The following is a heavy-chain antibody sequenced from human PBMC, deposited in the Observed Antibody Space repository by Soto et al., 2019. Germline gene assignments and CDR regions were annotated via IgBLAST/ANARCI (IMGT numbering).Heavy chain of an antibody. CDR2: SIPIFGTA. Sequence: QVQLVQSGAEVKKPGSSVKVSCKASGGTFSSYAISWVRQAPGQGLEWMGGSIPIFGTANYAQKFQGRVTITADESTSTAYMELSSLRSEDTAVYYCARAKSMIVVVMSFDYWGQGTLVTVSS. D-gene: IGHD3-22*01. CDR3: ARAKSMIVVVMSFDY. J-gene: IGHJ4*02. V-gene: IGHV1-69*01. CDR1: GGTFSSYA.